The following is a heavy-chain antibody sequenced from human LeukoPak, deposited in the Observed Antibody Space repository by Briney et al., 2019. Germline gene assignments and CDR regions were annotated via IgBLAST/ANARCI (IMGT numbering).Heavy chain of an antibody. Sequence: SETLSLTCTVSGGSISSYYWSWIRQPPGKGLEWIGYIYYSGSTNYNPSLKSRVTISVDTSKNQFSLKLSSVTAADTAVYYCARRFHPGGTAMVRYFDLWGRGTLVTVSS. V-gene: IGHV4-59*08. CDR3: ARRFHPGGTAMVRYFDL. CDR2: IYYSGST. CDR1: GGSISSYY. J-gene: IGHJ2*01. D-gene: IGHD5-18*01.